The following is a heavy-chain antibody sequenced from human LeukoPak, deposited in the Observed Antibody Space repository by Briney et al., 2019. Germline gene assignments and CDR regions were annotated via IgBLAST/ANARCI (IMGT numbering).Heavy chain of an antibody. D-gene: IGHD3-10*01. CDR2: ISGSGGST. J-gene: IGHJ6*03. CDR1: GFTFSSYE. V-gene: IGHV3-23*01. CDR3: AKGTWFGELLYYYYYYMDV. Sequence: GGSLRLSCAASGFTFSSYEMNWVRQAPGKGLEWVSAISGSGGSTYYADSAKGRFTISRDNSKNTLYLQMNSLRAEDTAVYYCAKGTWFGELLYYYYYYMDVWGKGTTVTVSS.